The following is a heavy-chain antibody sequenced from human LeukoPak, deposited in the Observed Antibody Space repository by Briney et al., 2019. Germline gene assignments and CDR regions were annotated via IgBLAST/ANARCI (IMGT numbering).Heavy chain of an antibody. V-gene: IGHV1-69*05. CDR3: AREGVVDGLNWFDP. D-gene: IGHD2-15*01. Sequence: SVKVSCKASGGTFSSYAVSWVRQAPGQGLEWMGRIIPIFGTANYAQKFQGRVTITTDESTSTAYMELSSLRSEDTAVYYCAREGVVDGLNWFDPWGQGTLVTVSS. CDR1: GGTFSSYA. J-gene: IGHJ5*02. CDR2: IIPIFGTA.